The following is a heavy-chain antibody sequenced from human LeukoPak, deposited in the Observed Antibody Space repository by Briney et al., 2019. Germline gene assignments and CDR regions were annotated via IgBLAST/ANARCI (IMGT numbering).Heavy chain of an antibody. CDR1: GFTFDDYG. D-gene: IGHD1-26*01. CDR3: ARAQVSGSYYALGY. Sequence: PGGSLRLSCAASGFTFDDYGMSWVRQAPGKGLEWVSGINWNGGSTGYADSVKGRFTISRDNAKNSLYLQMNSLRAEDTALYYCARAQVSGSYYALGYWGQGTLVTVSS. V-gene: IGHV3-20*04. J-gene: IGHJ4*02. CDR2: INWNGGST.